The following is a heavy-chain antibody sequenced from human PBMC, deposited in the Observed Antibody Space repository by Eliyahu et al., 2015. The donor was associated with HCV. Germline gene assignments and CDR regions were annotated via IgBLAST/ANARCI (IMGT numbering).Heavy chain of an antibody. CDR3: ARVGVVPGAFDI. V-gene: IGHV3-13*01. Sequence: EVQLVESGGGLVQPGGSLRLPCAXSGFXFSSYDMHWVRQAKGKGLEWVSAIGTAGDTYYPGSVKGRFTISRENAKNSLYLQMNSLRAGDTAVYYCARVGVVPGAFDIWGQGTMVTVSS. CDR1: GFXFSSYD. J-gene: IGHJ3*02. CDR2: IGTAGDT. D-gene: IGHD3-3*01.